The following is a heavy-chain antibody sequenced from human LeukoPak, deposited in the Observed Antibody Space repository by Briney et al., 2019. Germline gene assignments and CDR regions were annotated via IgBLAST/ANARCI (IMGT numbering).Heavy chain of an antibody. D-gene: IGHD5-18*01. CDR3: ARDEGGFSYGYDY. J-gene: IGHJ4*02. V-gene: IGHV3-7*01. CDR1: GFTFSSYW. Sequence: AGSLRLSCAASGFTFSSYWMSWVRQAPGKGLEWVANIKQDGSEKYYMDSVKGRFTISRDNAKNSLHLQMNSLRAEDTAVYYCARDEGGFSYGYDYWGQGTLVTVSS. CDR2: IKQDGSEK.